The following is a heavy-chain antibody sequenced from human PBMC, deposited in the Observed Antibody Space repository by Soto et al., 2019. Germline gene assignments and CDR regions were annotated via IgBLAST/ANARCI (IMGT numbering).Heavy chain of an antibody. CDR2: IYYSGST. J-gene: IGHJ4*02. Sequence: PSETLSLTCTVSGGSISSSSYYWGWIRQPPGKGLEWIGSIYYSGSTYYNPSLKSRVTISVDTSKNQFSLKLSSVTAADTAVYYCARVGGVVEGAYYYDSSGYYYFDYWGQGTLVTVSS. CDR3: ARVGGVVEGAYYYDSSGYYYFDY. D-gene: IGHD3-22*01. V-gene: IGHV4-39*07. CDR1: GGSISSSSYY.